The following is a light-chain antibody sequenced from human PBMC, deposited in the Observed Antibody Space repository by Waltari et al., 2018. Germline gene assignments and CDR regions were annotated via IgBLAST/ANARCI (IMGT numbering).Light chain of an antibody. Sequence: QSALTQPASVSGSPGQSTTISCAGTSNDVGSYSYVTWYQQHPGKAPKLMIYDVTPRPSGFSNRFSGSKSGNTASLTISGLQAEDEADYYCNSYTSGTTLVFGGGTKLTVL. J-gene: IGLJ2*01. CDR3: NSYTSGTTLV. CDR1: SNDVGSYSY. V-gene: IGLV2-14*03. CDR2: DVT.